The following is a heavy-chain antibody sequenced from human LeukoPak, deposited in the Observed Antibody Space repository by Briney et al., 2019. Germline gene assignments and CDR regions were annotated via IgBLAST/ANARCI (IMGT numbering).Heavy chain of an antibody. V-gene: IGHV4-39*01. J-gene: IGHJ4*02. Sequence: SETLSLTCSVSGVSIGSSNYYWGWIRQPPGKGLEWIGSVSYRGSTYYNPSLKSRVTISVDTSKNQFSLKLSSVTAADTAVYYCARLKYVWGSYRPTHFDYWGQGTLVTVSS. CDR3: ARLKYVWGSYRPTHFDY. CDR2: VSYRGST. CDR1: GVSIGSSNYY. D-gene: IGHD3-16*02.